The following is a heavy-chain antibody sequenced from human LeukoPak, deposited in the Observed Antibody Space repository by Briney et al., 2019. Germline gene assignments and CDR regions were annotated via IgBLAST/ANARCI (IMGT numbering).Heavy chain of an antibody. CDR3: ARALGFDTAMAKYYYYGMDV. CDR2: MNPNSGNT. Sequence: VASVKVSCKASGYTFTSYDINWVRQATGQGLEWMGWMNPNSGNTGYAQKFQGRVTMTRNTSISTAYMELSSLRSEDTAVYYCARALGFDTAMAKYYYYGMDVWGQGTTVTVSS. V-gene: IGHV1-8*01. D-gene: IGHD5-18*01. CDR1: GYTFTSYD. J-gene: IGHJ6*02.